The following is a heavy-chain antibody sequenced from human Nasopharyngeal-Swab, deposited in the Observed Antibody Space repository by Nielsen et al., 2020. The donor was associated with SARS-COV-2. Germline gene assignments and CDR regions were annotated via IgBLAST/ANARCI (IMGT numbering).Heavy chain of an antibody. D-gene: IGHD6-6*01. CDR1: GGTFSSYA. CDR3: ARSGYSNSDIDY. V-gene: IGHV1-69*13. Sequence: SVKVSCKASGGTFSSYAISWVRQAPGQGLEWMGGIIPIFGTADYAQKFQDRVTITADESTSTAYMELSSLRSEDTAVYYCARSGYSNSDIDYWGQGTPVTVSS. J-gene: IGHJ4*02. CDR2: IIPIFGTA.